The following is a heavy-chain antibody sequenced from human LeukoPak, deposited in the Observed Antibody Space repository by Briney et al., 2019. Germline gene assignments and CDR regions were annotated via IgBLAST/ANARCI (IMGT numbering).Heavy chain of an antibody. J-gene: IGHJ4*02. CDR2: IYTSGST. CDR3: ARLVRLDDFWSGYFYDY. Sequence: SETLSLTCTVSGGSISSYYWSWIRQPAGKGLEWIGRIYTSGSTNYNPSLKSRVTMSVDTSKNLFSLKLSSVTAADTAVYYCARLVRLDDFWSGYFYDYWGQGTLVTVSS. V-gene: IGHV4-4*07. D-gene: IGHD3-3*01. CDR1: GGSISSYY.